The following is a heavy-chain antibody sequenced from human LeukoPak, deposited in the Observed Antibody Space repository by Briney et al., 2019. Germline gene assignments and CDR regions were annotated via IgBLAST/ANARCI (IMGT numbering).Heavy chain of an antibody. Sequence: GGSRRLSCAASEFAYNSKWRQWVRKAPGKGLVWLSRIHKDGSSTIYADSVKGRFTISRDNAKNTLFLQMISLRAEDTAMYYCAREAYGSGNYYSDYWGQGTLVTVSS. CDR1: EFAYNSKW. D-gene: IGHD3-10*01. CDR2: IHKDGSST. J-gene: IGHJ4*02. CDR3: AREAYGSGNYYSDY. V-gene: IGHV3-74*01.